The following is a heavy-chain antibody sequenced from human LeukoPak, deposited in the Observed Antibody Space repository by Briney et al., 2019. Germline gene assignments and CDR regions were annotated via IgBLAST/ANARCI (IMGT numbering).Heavy chain of an antibody. D-gene: IGHD4-17*01. CDR2: IIPILGIA. CDR3: ARGTMTTTLENWFDP. Sequence: SVKVSFKASVGTFSSYAISWVRQAPGQGLEWMGRIIPILGIANYAQKFQGRVTITADKSTSTAYMELSSLRSEDTAVYYCARGTMTTTLENWFDPWGQGTLVTVSS. J-gene: IGHJ5*02. CDR1: VGTFSSYA. V-gene: IGHV1-69*04.